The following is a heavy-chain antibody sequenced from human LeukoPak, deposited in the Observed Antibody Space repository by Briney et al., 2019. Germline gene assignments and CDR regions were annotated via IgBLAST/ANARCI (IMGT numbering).Heavy chain of an antibody. Sequence: GGSLRLSCAASGFTFSSYGMHWVRQAPGKGLECVAVIWYDGSNKYYADSVKGRFTISRDNSKNTLYLQMNSLRAEDTAVYYCAREVKGVVVPAATTYYYYYGMDVWGQGTTVTVSS. CDR2: IWYDGSNK. V-gene: IGHV3-33*08. J-gene: IGHJ6*02. CDR3: AREVKGVVVPAATTYYYYYGMDV. D-gene: IGHD2-2*01. CDR1: GFTFSSYG.